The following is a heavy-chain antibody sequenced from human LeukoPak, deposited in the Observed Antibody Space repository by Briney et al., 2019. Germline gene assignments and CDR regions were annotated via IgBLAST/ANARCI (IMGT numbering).Heavy chain of an antibody. Sequence: AASVKVSCKASGYTFTSYGISWVRQAPGQGLEWMGWISAYNGNTNYAQKLQGRVTMTTDTSTSTAYMELRRLRSEDTAVYYCARRSDDYDSSAYYHWGQGTLVTVSS. CDR2: ISAYNGNT. J-gene: IGHJ4*02. CDR1: GYTFTSYG. V-gene: IGHV1-18*01. CDR3: ARRSDDYDSSAYYH. D-gene: IGHD3-22*01.